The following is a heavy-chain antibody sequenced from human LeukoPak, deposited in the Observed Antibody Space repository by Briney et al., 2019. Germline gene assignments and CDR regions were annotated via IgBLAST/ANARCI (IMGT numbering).Heavy chain of an antibody. Sequence: PGESLRLSCAASGFTFDDYAMHWVRQAPGKGLEWASGISWNSGSIGYADSVKGRVTISRDNAKNSLYLQMNSLRAEDMALYYCAKDIRKRWPQLGDAFDIWGQGTMVTVSS. CDR1: GFTFDDYA. CDR3: AKDIRKRWPQLGDAFDI. D-gene: IGHD5-24*01. V-gene: IGHV3-9*03. J-gene: IGHJ3*02. CDR2: ISWNSGSI.